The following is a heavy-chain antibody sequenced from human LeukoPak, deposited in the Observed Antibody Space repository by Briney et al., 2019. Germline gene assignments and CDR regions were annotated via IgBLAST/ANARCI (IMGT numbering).Heavy chain of an antibody. CDR2: IKQDGSEK. CDR3: ARDLCSSTSCYANFDY. CDR1: GSTFSSYW. J-gene: IGHJ4*02. D-gene: IGHD2-2*01. V-gene: IGHV3-7*01. Sequence: GGSLRLSCAASGSTFSSYWMSWVRQAPGKGLEWVANIKQDGSEKYYVDSVKGRFTISRDNAKNSLYLQMNSLRAEDTAVYYCARDLCSSTSCYANFDYWGQGTLVTVSS.